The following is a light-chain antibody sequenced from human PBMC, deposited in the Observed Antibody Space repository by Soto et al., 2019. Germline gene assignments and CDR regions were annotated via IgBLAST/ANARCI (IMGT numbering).Light chain of an antibody. CDR1: QSIRNY. Sequence: DIQMTQSPSSLSASVGDRFTISCRASQSIRNYVSWYQQKPVTATKLRLRAASTLQSGVPSRFSGSGSGIDFPLTISSLQIEDFATYFCQQTDSTPPTFGQGTNVEI. CDR2: AAS. CDR3: QQTDSTPPT. V-gene: IGKV1-39*01. J-gene: IGKJ1*01.